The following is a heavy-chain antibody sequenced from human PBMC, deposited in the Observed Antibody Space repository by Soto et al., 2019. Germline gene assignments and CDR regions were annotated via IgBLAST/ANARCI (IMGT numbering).Heavy chain of an antibody. D-gene: IGHD1-7*01. V-gene: IGHV3-74*01. CDR1: EFTFRSYW. J-gene: IGHJ3*01. Sequence: VGSLRLSCAASEFTFRSYWMHWVRQSPGKGLVWVPRISGDGSSTTYADSVRGRFTISRDNAKNTVYLQMDSLRAEDTAVYYCARSLPGTYGAFDLWGQGTMVTVSS. CDR3: ARSLPGTYGAFDL. CDR2: ISGDGSST.